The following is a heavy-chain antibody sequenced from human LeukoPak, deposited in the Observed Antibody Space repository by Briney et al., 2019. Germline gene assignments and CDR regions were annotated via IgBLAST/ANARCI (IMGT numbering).Heavy chain of an antibody. CDR1: GFSFSSYA. V-gene: IGHV3-23*01. CDR2: ISGSGGST. Sequence: GGSLRLSCAASGFSFSSYAINWVRQAPGKGLEWVSAISGSGGSTYYADSVKGRFTISRDFSKNTLYLQMNNLRAEDTAVYYCAKDRATVTPTVFDYWGQGTLVTASS. J-gene: IGHJ4*02. D-gene: IGHD4-17*01. CDR3: AKDRATVTPTVFDY.